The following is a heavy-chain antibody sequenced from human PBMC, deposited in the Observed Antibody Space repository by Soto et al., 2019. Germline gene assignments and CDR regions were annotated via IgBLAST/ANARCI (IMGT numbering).Heavy chain of an antibody. CDR3: ARSKISRTVTGLYYYYGMDV. J-gene: IGHJ6*02. CDR1: GFTFRSYS. CDR2: ISSSSSYI. D-gene: IGHD4-4*01. Sequence: GGSQRLSCAASGFTFRSYSRNWVRQAPGKGLEWVSSISSSSSYIYYADSVKGRFTISRDNAKNSLYLQMNSLRAEDTAVYYCARSKISRTVTGLYYYYGMDVWGQGTTVTVSS. V-gene: IGHV3-21*01.